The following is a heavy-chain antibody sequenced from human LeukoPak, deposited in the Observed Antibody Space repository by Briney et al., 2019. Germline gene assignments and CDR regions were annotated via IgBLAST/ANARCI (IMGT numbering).Heavy chain of an antibody. Sequence: GGSLRLSCAASGFTFSSYSMNWVRQAPGKGLEWVSSISSSSSYIYYADSVKGRFTISRDNAKNSLYLQMNNLRGEDTAVYYCARDYYDSLTGYYSSFDYWGQGTLVTVSS. CDR1: GFTFSSYS. CDR2: ISSSSSYI. CDR3: ARDYYDSLTGYYSSFDY. V-gene: IGHV3-21*01. D-gene: IGHD3-9*01. J-gene: IGHJ4*02.